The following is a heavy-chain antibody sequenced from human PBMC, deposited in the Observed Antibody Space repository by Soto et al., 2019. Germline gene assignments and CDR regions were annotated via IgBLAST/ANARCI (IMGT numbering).Heavy chain of an antibody. D-gene: IGHD3-16*01. CDR3: ARRWGSAFDI. J-gene: IGHJ3*02. CDR1: GGSISSYY. Sequence: PSETLSLTCTVSGGSISSYYWSWIRQPPGKGLEWIGYIYCSGSTNYNPSLKSRVTISVDTSKNQFSLKLSSVTAADTAVYYCARRWGSAFDIWGQGTMVTVSS. V-gene: IGHV4-59*08. CDR2: IYCSGST.